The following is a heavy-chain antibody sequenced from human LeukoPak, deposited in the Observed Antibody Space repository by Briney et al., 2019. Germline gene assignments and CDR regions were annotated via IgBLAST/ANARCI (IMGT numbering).Heavy chain of an antibody. CDR1: GYTFTSYY. CDR3: AREGQLWQYYFDY. D-gene: IGHD5-18*01. J-gene: IGHJ4*02. V-gene: IGHV1-69*06. CDR2: IMPIFGTA. Sequence: SVKVSCKASGYTFTSYYMHWVRQAPGQGLEWMGGIMPIFGTANYAQKFQGRVTISADKSTSTVYMELSSLRSEDTAVYYCAREGQLWQYYFDYWGQGTLVTVSS.